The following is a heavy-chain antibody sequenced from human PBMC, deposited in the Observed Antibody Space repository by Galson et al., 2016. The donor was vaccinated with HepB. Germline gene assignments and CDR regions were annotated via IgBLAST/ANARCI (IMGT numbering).Heavy chain of an antibody. D-gene: IGHD3-16*01. J-gene: IGHJ4*02. V-gene: IGHV3-53*01. CDR3: ASVQTFYDYIWGTSRPRYVGC. CDR2: IYSGGST. Sequence: SLRLSCAVSGFAVRSNFMAWVRQAPGKGLEWVSLIYSGGSTYYADYVRGRFTISRDISKNTLFLEMLSLRAEDTAVYYCASVQTFYDYIWGTSRPRYVGCWGQGTLVTVSS. CDR1: GFAVRSNF.